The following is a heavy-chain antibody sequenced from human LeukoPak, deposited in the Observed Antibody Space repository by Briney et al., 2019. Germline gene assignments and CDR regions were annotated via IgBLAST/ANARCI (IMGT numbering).Heavy chain of an antibody. CDR1: GCTFSSYA. CDR3: ARGYCSSTSCPYYFDY. J-gene: IGHJ4*02. V-gene: IGHV3-64*01. Sequence: PGGSLRLSCAASGCTFSSYAMHWVRQPPGKGLEYVSAISSNGGSTYYANSVKGRFTISRDNSKNTLYLQMGSLRAEDMAVYYCARGYCSSTSCPYYFDYWGQGTLVTVSS. CDR2: ISSNGGST. D-gene: IGHD2-2*01.